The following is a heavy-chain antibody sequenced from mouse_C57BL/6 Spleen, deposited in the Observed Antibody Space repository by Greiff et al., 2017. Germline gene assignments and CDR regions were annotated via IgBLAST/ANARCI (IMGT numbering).Heavy chain of an antibody. J-gene: IGHJ2*01. CDR3: ARRLGGSFDY. CDR2: IYPSDSET. CDR1: GYTFTSYW. V-gene: IGHV1-61*01. Sequence: QVHVKQPGAELVRPGSSVKLSCKASGYTFTSYWMDWVKQRPGQGLEWIGNIYPSDSETHYNQKFKDKATLTVDKSSSTAYMQLSSLTSEDSAVYYCARRLGGSFDYWGQGTTLTVSS. D-gene: IGHD4-1*01.